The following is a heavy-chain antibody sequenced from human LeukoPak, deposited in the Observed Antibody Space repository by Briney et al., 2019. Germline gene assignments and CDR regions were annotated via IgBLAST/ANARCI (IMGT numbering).Heavy chain of an antibody. D-gene: IGHD1-26*01. CDR3: AKDWDFFDI. CDR2: ISGSGGST. Sequence: GGSLRLSCAASGLTFSKYTMYWVRQAPGKGLEWVSAISGSGGSTYYADSVKGRFTISRDNSKNTLYLQMNSLRAEDTAVYYCAKDWDFFDIWGQGTMVTVSS. V-gene: IGHV3-23*01. CDR1: GLTFSKYT. J-gene: IGHJ3*02.